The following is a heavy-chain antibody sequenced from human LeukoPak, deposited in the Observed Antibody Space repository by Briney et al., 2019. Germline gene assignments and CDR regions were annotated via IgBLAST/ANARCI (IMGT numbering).Heavy chain of an antibody. V-gene: IGHV3-21*06. CDR3: ATETNGRHYDY. CDR2: IGPTGSDR. D-gene: IGHD1-14*01. J-gene: IGHJ4*02. Sequence: GGSLRLSCTASGLTFSTSGFNWVRQAPGKGLEWVASIGPTGSDRYHADSIKGRFTISRDNANNFLYLQLNSLRSEDTAVYYCATETNGRHYDYWGQGPLLTVSS. CDR1: GLTFSTSG.